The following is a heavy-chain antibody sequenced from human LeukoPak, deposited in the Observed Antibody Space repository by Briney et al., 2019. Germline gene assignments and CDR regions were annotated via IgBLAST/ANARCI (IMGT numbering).Heavy chain of an antibody. Sequence: SETLSLTCTVSGGSISSYYWSWIRQPAGKGLEWIGRIYTSGSTNYNPSLKSRVTMSVDTSKNQFSLKLSSVTAVDTAVYYCAREGEGQRGHYDFWSGYPNYYFDYWGQGTLVTVSS. CDR1: GGSISSYY. CDR3: AREGEGQRGHYDFWSGYPNYYFDY. J-gene: IGHJ4*02. V-gene: IGHV4-4*07. CDR2: IYTSGST. D-gene: IGHD3-3*01.